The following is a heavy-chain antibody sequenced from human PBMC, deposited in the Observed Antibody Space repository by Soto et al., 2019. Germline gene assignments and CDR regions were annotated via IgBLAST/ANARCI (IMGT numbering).Heavy chain of an antibody. J-gene: IGHJ6*02. V-gene: IGHV4-61*08. Sequence: SETLSLTCTVSGGSISRGGYYWSWIRQPPGKGLEWIGYIYYSGSTNYNPSLKSRVTISVDTSKNQFSLKLSSVTAADTAVYYCARLGPKYYYDFWTVSRDYYGMDVWGQGTTVTVSS. CDR3: ARLGPKYYYDFWTVSRDYYGMDV. CDR1: GGSISRGGYY. CDR2: IYYSGST. D-gene: IGHD3-3*01.